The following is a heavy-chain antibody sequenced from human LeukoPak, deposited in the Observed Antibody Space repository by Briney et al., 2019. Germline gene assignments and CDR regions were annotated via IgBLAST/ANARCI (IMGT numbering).Heavy chain of an antibody. V-gene: IGHV4-34*01. Sequence: SETLSLTCAVYGGSFSGYYWSWIRQPPGKGLEWIGEINHSGSTNYNPSLKSRVTISVDTSKDQVSLKLTSLTAADTAVYYCARVNWEGYFDLWGRGTLVTVSS. CDR2: INHSGST. J-gene: IGHJ2*01. CDR3: ARVNWEGYFDL. CDR1: GGSFSGYY. D-gene: IGHD1-1*01.